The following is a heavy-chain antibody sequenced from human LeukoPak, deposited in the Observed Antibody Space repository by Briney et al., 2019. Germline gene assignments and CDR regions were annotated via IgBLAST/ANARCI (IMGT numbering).Heavy chain of an antibody. Sequence: PGGSLRLSCVGSGFTFRSHAMSWVRQAPEKGLEFVSGIYENGGTTYYADSVKGRFTISRDNSKNTLYLQMNSLRAEDTAVYFCAKSRAMVSNFDYWGQGTLVTVSS. CDR1: GFTFRSHA. CDR3: AKSRAMVSNFDY. V-gene: IGHV3-23*01. J-gene: IGHJ4*02. D-gene: IGHD5-18*01. CDR2: IYENGGTT.